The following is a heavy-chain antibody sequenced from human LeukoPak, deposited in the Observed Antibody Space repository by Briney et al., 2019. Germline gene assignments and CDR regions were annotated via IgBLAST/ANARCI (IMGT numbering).Heavy chain of an antibody. J-gene: IGHJ4*02. Sequence: GGSLRLSCAASGFTFSNYWMSWVRQAPGKGLEWVANINQDGSEKYYVDSVKGRFTISRNNAKNSLYLQMNSLRAEDTAVYYCARASTSSSSDKSVGYWGQGTLVTVSS. CDR1: GFTFSNYW. D-gene: IGHD6-6*01. CDR2: INQDGSEK. CDR3: ARASTSSSSDKSVGY. V-gene: IGHV3-7*01.